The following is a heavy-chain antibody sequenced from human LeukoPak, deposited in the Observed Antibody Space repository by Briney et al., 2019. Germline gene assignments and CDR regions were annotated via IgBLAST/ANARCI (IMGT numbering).Heavy chain of an antibody. J-gene: IGHJ4*02. D-gene: IGHD5-18*01. V-gene: IGHV4-61*02. Sequence: SETLSLTCTGSGGSISSGSYYWSWIRQPAGQGLECIGRMYTSGSTNYNPSLKSRVTISVDTSKNQFSLKLSSVTAADTAVYYCARGVTPTWIQLWSRRPYYFDYWGQGTLVTVSS. CDR1: GGSISSGSYY. CDR3: ARGVTPTWIQLWSRRPYYFDY. CDR2: MYTSGST.